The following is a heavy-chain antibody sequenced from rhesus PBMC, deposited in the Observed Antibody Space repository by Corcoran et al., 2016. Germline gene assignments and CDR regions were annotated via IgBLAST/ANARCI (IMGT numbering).Heavy chain of an antibody. CDR2: IKIKAVCGTV. J-gene: IGHJ4*01. CDR3: TTKGQRGYSPHCFDN. CDR1: GFTFSNVW. Sequence: EVQLVESGGGLVQPGGSLRFSCAGSGFTFSNVWMNWVRQAPGKGLEWVARIKIKAVCGTVDYAASGKGRFTISRDDSTNTVYLQMNSLKTEDTAVYYCTTKGQRGYSPHCFDNWGQGVPVIVSS. V-gene: IGHV3-30*01. D-gene: IGHD5-24*01.